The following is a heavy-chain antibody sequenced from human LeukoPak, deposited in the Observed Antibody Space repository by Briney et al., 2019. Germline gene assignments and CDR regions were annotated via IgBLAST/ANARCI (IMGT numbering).Heavy chain of an antibody. J-gene: IGHJ4*02. CDR1: GFTFRSNW. CDR2: MEQDGSEK. CDR3: AGGVTGVDY. D-gene: IGHD3-3*01. V-gene: IGHV3-7*04. Sequence: PGGSLRLSCAVSGFTFRSNWMNWVRQAPGKGLEWVANMEQDGSEKNYLDSVRGRFTISRDNVKNSFYLQMSSLRVEDTALYYCAGGVTGVDYWGQGTLVTVSS.